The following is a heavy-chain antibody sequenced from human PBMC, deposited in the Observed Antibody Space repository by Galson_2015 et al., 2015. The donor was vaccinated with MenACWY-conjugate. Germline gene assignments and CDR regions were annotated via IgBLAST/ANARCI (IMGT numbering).Heavy chain of an antibody. J-gene: IGHJ5*02. CDR3: ARDSKHYGGNSGEFDP. CDR1: GFTFTTYS. CDR2: ISSDSSST. V-gene: IGHV3-48*04. D-gene: IGHD4-23*01. Sequence: SLILSCAGSGFTFTTYSMNWIRQAPGKGLEWVSYISSDSSSTNYADSVKGRFTISRDNAKKLLYLQMNSLRAEDAAFYYCARDSKHYGGNSGEFDPWGQGTLVTVSS.